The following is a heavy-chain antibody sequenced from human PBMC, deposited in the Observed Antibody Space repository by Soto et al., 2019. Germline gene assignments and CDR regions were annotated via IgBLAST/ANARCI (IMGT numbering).Heavy chain of an antibody. CDR1: GYTFTSYG. Sequence: ASVKVSCKASGYTFTSYGISWVRQAPGQGLEWMGWISAYNGNTNYAQKLQGRVTMTTDTSTSTAYMELRSLRSDDTAVYYCAREPLRYFDCFPNRRLDPWGQGTLVTVSS. D-gene: IGHD3-9*01. J-gene: IGHJ5*02. CDR3: AREPLRYFDCFPNRRLDP. CDR2: ISAYNGNT. V-gene: IGHV1-18*01.